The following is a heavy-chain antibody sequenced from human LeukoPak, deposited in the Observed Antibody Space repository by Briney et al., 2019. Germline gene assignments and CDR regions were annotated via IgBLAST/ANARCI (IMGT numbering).Heavy chain of an antibody. Sequence: ASVKVSCKASGYTFGSDDINWVRQATGQGLEWMGWINPYSGLTNSAQKFQGRVTMTRDTSIHTVYLELRRLSSDDAAVYFCARALRLANDALDIWGQGTMATVSS. CDR3: ARALRLANDALDI. CDR1: GYTFGSDD. CDR2: INPYSGLT. V-gene: IGHV1-2*02. J-gene: IGHJ3*02.